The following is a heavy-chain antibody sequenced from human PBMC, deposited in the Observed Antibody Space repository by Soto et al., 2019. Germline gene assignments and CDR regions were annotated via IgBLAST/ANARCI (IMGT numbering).Heavy chain of an antibody. CDR1: GFLFGVYA. V-gene: IGHV3-23*01. D-gene: IGHD1-7*01. Sequence: PGGSLRLSCEASGFLFGVYAMSWVRQGPGKGLEWVASISPTTSSTHYADSVKGRVTISRDNSKNTLFLQMNSLRGDDTAVYYCAKSAGGDDWNSQFFDSWGHGALVTVSS. CDR3: AKSAGGDDWNSQFFDS. CDR2: ISPTTSST. J-gene: IGHJ4*01.